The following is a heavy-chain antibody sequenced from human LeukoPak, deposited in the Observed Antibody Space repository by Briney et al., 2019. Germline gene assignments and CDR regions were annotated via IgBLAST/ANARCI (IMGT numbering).Heavy chain of an antibody. J-gene: IGHJ4*02. V-gene: IGHV1-3*04. CDR2: INTGNGNT. CDR1: GYIFTKYA. Sequence: ASVKVSCKASGYIFTKYAMHWVRQAPGQRLEWMGWINTGNGNTKYSQKFEGRVTVTRDTSATAAYMELSSLRSEDTAVYYCARDRAMADYWGQGTLVTVSS. CDR3: ARDRAMADY. D-gene: IGHD5-18*01.